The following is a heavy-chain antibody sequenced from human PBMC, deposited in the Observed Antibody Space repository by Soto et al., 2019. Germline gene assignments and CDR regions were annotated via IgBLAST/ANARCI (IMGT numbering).Heavy chain of an antibody. Sequence: SVNVSCKASGQTFNNFGFSWVRQAPGLGLEWMGWISAYNGNSNYAQKFQGRVTMTTDTSTSTAYMELKSLRSDDTAVYYCARESYISTWHKMPSFDLCCRGNLVTVSS. CDR2: ISAYNGNS. D-gene: IGHD2-2*01. V-gene: IGHV1-18*01. CDR1: GQTFNNFG. J-gene: IGHJ2*01. CDR3: ARESYISTWHKMPSFDL.